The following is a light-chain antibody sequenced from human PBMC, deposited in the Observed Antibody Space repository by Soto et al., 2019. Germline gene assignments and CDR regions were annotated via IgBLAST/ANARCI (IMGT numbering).Light chain of an antibody. CDR3: SSFTSSITYV. CDR2: DVT. V-gene: IGLV2-14*01. CDR1: SSDVGGHNA. Sequence: QSALTQPASVSGSPGQSITISCTGTSSDVGGHNAVSWYRQDPGKAPKLVIYDVTNRPSGVSNRFSGSKSGNTASLTISGLQTEDEAAYYCSSFTSSITYVFGTGTQLTVL. J-gene: IGLJ1*01.